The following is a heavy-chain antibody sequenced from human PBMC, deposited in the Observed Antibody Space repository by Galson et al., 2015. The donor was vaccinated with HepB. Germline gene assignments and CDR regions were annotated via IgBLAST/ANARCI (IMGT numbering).Heavy chain of an antibody. CDR1: GFTFSSYA. CDR2: ISYDGSNK. J-gene: IGHJ4*02. V-gene: IGHV3-30-3*01. CDR3: AKGRDLLLVGVY. Sequence: SLRLSCAASGFTFSSYAMHWVRQAPGKGLEWVAVISYDGSNKYYADSVKGRFTISRDNSKNTLYLQMNSLRAEDTAVYYCAKGRDLLLVGVYWGQGTLVTVSS. D-gene: IGHD3-22*01.